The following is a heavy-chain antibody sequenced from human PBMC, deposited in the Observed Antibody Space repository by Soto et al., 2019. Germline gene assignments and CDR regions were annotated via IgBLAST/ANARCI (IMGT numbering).Heavy chain of an antibody. CDR3: VRAAGIAAAGSSQGVL. CDR2: ISSIGSTT. CDR1: GFTFSNYA. Sequence: GGSLRLSCAASGFTFSNYAMTWVRQAPGKGLEWVSIISSIGSTTYYSDSVKGRFTVSRDNSKNTVSLQMDSLTGEDSALYYCVRAAGIAAAGSSQGVLWGQGTLVTVSS. J-gene: IGHJ4*02. V-gene: IGHV3-23*01. D-gene: IGHD6-13*01.